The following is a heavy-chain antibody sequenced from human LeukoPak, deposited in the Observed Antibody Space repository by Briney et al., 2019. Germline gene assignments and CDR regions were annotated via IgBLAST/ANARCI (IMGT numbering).Heavy chain of an antibody. CDR3: ARVDDILTGYVLVDY. CDR2: ISAYNGNT. J-gene: IGHJ4*02. V-gene: IGHV1-18*01. Sequence: ASVKVSCEASGYTFTSYGISWVRQAPGQGLEWMGWISAYNGNTNYAQKLQGRVTMTTDTSTSTAYMELRSLRSDDTAVYYCARVDDILTGYVLVDYWGQGTLVTVSS. CDR1: GYTFTSYG. D-gene: IGHD3-9*01.